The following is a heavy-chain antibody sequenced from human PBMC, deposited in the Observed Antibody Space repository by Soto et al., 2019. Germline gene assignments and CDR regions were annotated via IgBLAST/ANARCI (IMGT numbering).Heavy chain of an antibody. J-gene: IGHJ6*04. Sequence: LSLTCTVSGGSISSYYWSWIRQPPGKGLEWIGYIYYSGSTNYNPSLKSRVTISVDTSKNQFSLKLSSVTAADTAVYYCARDRELRVWGKGTTVTVSS. V-gene: IGHV4-59*01. D-gene: IGHD1-26*01. CDR2: IYYSGST. CDR1: GGSISSYY. CDR3: ARDRELRV.